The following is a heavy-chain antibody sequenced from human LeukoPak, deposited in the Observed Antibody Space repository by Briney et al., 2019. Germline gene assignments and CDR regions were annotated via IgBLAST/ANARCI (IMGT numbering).Heavy chain of an antibody. Sequence: GGSLRLSCAASGFTFSSYSMNWVRQAPGKGLEWVSYISSSSSTIYYAASVKGRFTISRDNAKNSLYLQMNSLRAEDTAVYYCARAVEEYSSSSGAFDIWGQGTRATVSS. D-gene: IGHD6-6*01. CDR1: GFTFSSYS. V-gene: IGHV3-48*01. CDR3: ARAVEEYSSSSGAFDI. CDR2: ISSSSSTI. J-gene: IGHJ3*02.